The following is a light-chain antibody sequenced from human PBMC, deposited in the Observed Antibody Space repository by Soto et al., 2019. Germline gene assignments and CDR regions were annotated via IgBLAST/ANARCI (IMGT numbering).Light chain of an antibody. Sequence: DIRMTQSPSTLSASLGDRVTITCRASQSIISWLACYQQKPGKAPKFLIYDASSLERGVPSRFSGSGSGTEFTLTISSLQPDDFATYCCQQYNSFSRTFGQGTKVDI. V-gene: IGKV1-5*01. J-gene: IGKJ1*01. CDR3: QQYNSFSRT. CDR2: DAS. CDR1: QSIISW.